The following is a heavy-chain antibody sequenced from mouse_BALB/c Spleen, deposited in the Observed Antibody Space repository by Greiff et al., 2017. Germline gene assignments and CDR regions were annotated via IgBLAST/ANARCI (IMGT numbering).Heavy chain of an antibody. Sequence: QVQLQQSGAELARPGASVKMSCKASGYTFTSYTMHWVKQRPGQGLEWIGYINPSSGYTNYNQKFKDKATLTADKSSSTAYMQLSSLTSEDSAVYYCAREDYGSSRFAYWGQGTLVTVSA. CDR1: GYTFTSYT. V-gene: IGHV1-4*01. D-gene: IGHD1-1*01. CDR2: INPSSGYT. CDR3: AREDYGSSRFAY. J-gene: IGHJ3*01.